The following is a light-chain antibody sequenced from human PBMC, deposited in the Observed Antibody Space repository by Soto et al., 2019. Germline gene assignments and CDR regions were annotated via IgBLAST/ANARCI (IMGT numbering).Light chain of an antibody. CDR3: QQYNSYSPT. CDR1: QDIGDW. V-gene: IGKV1-5*01. Sequence: DIQMTQSPSSVSASVGDRVSITCRASQDIGDWLAWYQQKPGKAPKLLVYAASSLQSGVPSRFSGSGSGTEFTLTISSLQPDDFATYYCQQYNSYSPTFGGGTKVDIK. J-gene: IGKJ4*01. CDR2: AAS.